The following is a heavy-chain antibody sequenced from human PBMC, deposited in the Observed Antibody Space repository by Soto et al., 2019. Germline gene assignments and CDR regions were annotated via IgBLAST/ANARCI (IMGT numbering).Heavy chain of an antibody. V-gene: IGHV1-69*06. J-gene: IGHJ3*02. CDR1: GGTFSSYA. CDR2: IIPIFGTA. D-gene: IGHD3-22*01. Sequence: SVKVSCKASGGTFSSYAISWVRQAPGQGLEWMGGIIPIFGTANYAQKFQGRVTITADKSTSTAYMELSSLRSEDTAVYYCARESFYYYGSSGYRPDAFDIWGQGTMVTVSS. CDR3: ARESFYYYGSSGYRPDAFDI.